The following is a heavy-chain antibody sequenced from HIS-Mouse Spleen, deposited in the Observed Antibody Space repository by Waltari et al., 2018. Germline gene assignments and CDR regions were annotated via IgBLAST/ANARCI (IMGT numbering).Heavy chain of an antibody. CDR3: ARVNSSFDY. Sequence: QVQLQQWGAGLLKPSETLSLTCAVYGGSFSGYYWSWIRQPPGKGREWIGEINHSGSTNSNPSLKSRVTISVDTSKNQFSLKLSSVTAADTAVYYCARVNSSFDYWGQGTLVTVSS. CDR2: INHSGST. V-gene: IGHV4-34*01. CDR1: GGSFSGYY. J-gene: IGHJ4*02. D-gene: IGHD6-13*01.